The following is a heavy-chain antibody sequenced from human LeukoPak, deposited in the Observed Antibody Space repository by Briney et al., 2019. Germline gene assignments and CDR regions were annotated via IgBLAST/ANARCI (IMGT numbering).Heavy chain of an antibody. J-gene: IGHJ3*02. CDR3: ARDAPGYYGSGTYYAFDI. V-gene: IGHV1-2*02. CDR1: GYTFTAYY. CDR2: INPNSGGT. D-gene: IGHD3-10*01. Sequence: ASVKVSCTASGYTFTAYYMYWVRQAPGQGLEWMGWINPNSGGTNYAQKFQGRVTMTRDTSISTAYMELSRLTSDDTAVYYCARDAPGYYGSGTYYAFDIWGQGTMVTVSS.